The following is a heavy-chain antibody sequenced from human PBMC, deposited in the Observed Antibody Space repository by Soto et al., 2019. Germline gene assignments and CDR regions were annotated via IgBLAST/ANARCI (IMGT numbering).Heavy chain of an antibody. J-gene: IGHJ6*03. CDR3: ARSIVVVPAASTSDYYYYMDV. Sequence: QVQLVQSGAEVKKPGASVKVSCKASGYTFTSYDINWVRQATGQGLEWMGWMNPNSGNTGYAQKFQGRVTMTRNTSISTAYMELSSLRSEDTAVYYCARSIVVVPAASTSDYYYYMDVWGKGTTVTVSS. D-gene: IGHD2-2*01. CDR2: MNPNSGNT. V-gene: IGHV1-8*01. CDR1: GYTFTSYD.